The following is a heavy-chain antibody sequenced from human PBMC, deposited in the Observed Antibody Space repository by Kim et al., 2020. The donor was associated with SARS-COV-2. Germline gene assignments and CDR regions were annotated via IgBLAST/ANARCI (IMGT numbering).Heavy chain of an antibody. CDR2: IIPIFGTA. V-gene: IGHV1-69*13. D-gene: IGHD6-19*01. Sequence: SVKVSCKASGGTFSSYAISWVRQAPGQGLEWMGGIIPIFGTANYAQKFQGRVTITADESTSTAYMELSSLRSEDTAVYYCARARDPGYSSGWQSFDYWGQGTLVTVSS. J-gene: IGHJ4*02. CDR1: GGTFSSYA. CDR3: ARARDPGYSSGWQSFDY.